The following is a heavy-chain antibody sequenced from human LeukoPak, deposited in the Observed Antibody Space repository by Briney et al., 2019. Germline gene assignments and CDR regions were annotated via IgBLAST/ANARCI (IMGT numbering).Heavy chain of an antibody. CDR2: INWNGGST. CDR3: ARLHCSGTSCYAGLIDY. Sequence: GGSLRLSCAASGFTFDDYGMSWVRQAPGKGLEWVSGINWNGGSTGYADSVKGRFTISRDNAKNSLYLQMNSLRAEDTALYYCARLHCSGTSCYAGLIDYWGQGTLVTVSS. CDR1: GFTFDDYG. D-gene: IGHD2-2*01. J-gene: IGHJ4*02. V-gene: IGHV3-20*04.